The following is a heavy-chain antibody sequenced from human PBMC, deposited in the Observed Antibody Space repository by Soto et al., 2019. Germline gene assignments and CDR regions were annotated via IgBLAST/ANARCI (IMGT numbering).Heavy chain of an antibody. D-gene: IGHD6-13*01. V-gene: IGHV3-30*18. CDR2: ISYDGSNK. CDR3: AKEWGSSSLDAFDI. CDR1: GFTFSSYG. J-gene: IGHJ3*02. Sequence: PGGPLRLSCAASGFTFSSYGMHWVRQAPGKGLEWVAVISYDGSNKYYADSVKGQFTISRDNSKNTLYLQMNSLRAEDTAVYYCAKEWGSSSLDAFDIWGQGTMVTVSS.